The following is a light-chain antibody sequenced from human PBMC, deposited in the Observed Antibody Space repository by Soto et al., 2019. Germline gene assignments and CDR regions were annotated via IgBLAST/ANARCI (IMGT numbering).Light chain of an antibody. CDR1: QSVSSN. CDR2: GAS. V-gene: IGKV3-15*01. CDR3: QQYNNWPPT. Sequence: EIVMTQSPVTLSVSPGERATLSCRASQSVSSNLAWYQQKPGLAPWLLNYGASTRATGIPARFSGSGSGTEFTLTISSLQSEDFAVYYCQQYNNWPPTFGGGTKVEIK. J-gene: IGKJ4*01.